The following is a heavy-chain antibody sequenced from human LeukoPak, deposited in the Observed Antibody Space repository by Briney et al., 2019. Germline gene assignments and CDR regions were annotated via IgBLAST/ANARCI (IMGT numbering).Heavy chain of an antibody. Sequence: GGTLRLSCAASGFTFSIYGMTWVRQAPGKGLEWVSGISGSGGHTYYAVSVQGRFTISRHNSYNMLYLEMNSLRDEDTGVYYCAKDVGCSSTSCYRGYSDYWGQGTLVTVSS. D-gene: IGHD2-2*01. CDR1: GFTFSIYG. J-gene: IGHJ4*02. V-gene: IGHV3-23*01. CDR3: AKDVGCSSTSCYRGYSDY. CDR2: ISGSGGHT.